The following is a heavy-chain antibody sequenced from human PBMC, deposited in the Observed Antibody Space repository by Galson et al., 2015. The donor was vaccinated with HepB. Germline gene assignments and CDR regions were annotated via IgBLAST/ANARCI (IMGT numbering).Heavy chain of an antibody. CDR2: IYYSGST. D-gene: IGHD6-19*01. Sequence: SETLSLTCTVSGGSISSYYWSWIRQPPGKGLEWIGYIYYSGSTNYNPSLKSRVTISVDTSKNQFSLKLSSVTAADTAVYYCARLPLIAVAGTGQRLYYYYYGMDVWGQGTTVTVSS. V-gene: IGHV4-59*08. CDR3: ARLPLIAVAGTGQRLYYYYYGMDV. CDR1: GGSISSYY. J-gene: IGHJ6*02.